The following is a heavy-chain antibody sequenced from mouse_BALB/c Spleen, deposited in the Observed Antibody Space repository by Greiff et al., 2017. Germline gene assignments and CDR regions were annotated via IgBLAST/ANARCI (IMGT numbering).Heavy chain of an antibody. CDR1: GYAFTNYW. CDR3: ARGGGNYWFAY. CDR2: IYPGSGNT. D-gene: IGHD2-1*01. V-gene: IGHV1-63*01. Sequence: QVQLQQPGAELVRPGTSVKISCTASGYAFTNYWLGWVKQRPGHGLEWIGDIYPGSGNTYYNEKFKGKATLTADKSTSTAYMQLSSLTSEDSAVYFCARGGGNYWFAYWGQGTLVTVSA. J-gene: IGHJ3*01.